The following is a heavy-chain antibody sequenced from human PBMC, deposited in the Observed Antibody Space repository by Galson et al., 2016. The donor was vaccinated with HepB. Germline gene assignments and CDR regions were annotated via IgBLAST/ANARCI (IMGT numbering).Heavy chain of an antibody. CDR2: LYSDGST. CDR1: GITVSTNS. V-gene: IGHV3-53*01. Sequence: SLRLSCAVSGITVSTNSISWVRQAPGKGLEWISILYSDGSTHYAGSVRGRFTFSRDDSKNTLYLQMSSLRAEDTAVYYCARDNRGYCSGGNCPTHYYYGMDVWGQGTTVTVSS. D-gene: IGHD2-15*01. CDR3: ARDNRGYCSGGNCPTHYYYGMDV. J-gene: IGHJ6*02.